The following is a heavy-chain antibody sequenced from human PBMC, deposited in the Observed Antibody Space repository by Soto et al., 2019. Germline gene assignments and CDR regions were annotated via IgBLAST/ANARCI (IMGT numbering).Heavy chain of an antibody. Sequence: DVQVVESGGRLVQPGGSLRLSCAASGFTFSKYWLHWVRQTPGKGLVWVSRIKFDGSITNYADSVKGGVTLYRDNAKNTVYLQMDSLRADDTYVYYCARGDRNYYYFDHWGQGTVVTVSS. V-gene: IGHV3-74*01. CDR1: GFTFSKYW. CDR2: IKFDGSIT. CDR3: ARGDRNYYYFDH. J-gene: IGHJ4*02. D-gene: IGHD1-7*01.